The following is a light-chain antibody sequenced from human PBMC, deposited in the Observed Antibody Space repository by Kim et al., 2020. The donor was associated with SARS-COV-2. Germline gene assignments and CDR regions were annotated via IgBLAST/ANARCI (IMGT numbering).Light chain of an antibody. V-gene: IGLV3-1*01. CDR2: QDN. CDR1: KLGEKY. Sequence: SYELTQPPSVSVSPGQTARITCSGDKLGEKYTCWYQHKSGQSPVVVIYQDNKRPSGMTERFSGSSSGNTATLTISGTQPMDEADYYCQTWDSTPVIFGGGTQMTVL. CDR3: QTWDSTPVI. J-gene: IGLJ2*01.